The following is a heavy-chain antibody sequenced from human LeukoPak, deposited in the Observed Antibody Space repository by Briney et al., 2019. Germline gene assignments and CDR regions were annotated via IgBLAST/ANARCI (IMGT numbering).Heavy chain of an antibody. CDR3: VHSLRVVAGKYYFDY. J-gene: IGHJ4*02. CDR1: GFSLSITGVG. D-gene: IGHD2-15*01. Sequence: SGPTLLKPTQTLTLTCTFSGFSLSITGVGVGWIRQPPGKALEWLALLYWDGDKHYSPSLKSRLTITKDTSKNQVVLTMTNMETVDTATYYCVHSLRVVAGKYYFDYWGQGALVTVSS. V-gene: IGHV2-5*02. CDR2: LYWDGDK.